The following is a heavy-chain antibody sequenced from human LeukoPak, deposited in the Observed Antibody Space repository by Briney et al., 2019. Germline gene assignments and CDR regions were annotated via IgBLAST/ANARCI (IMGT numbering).Heavy chain of an antibody. Sequence: SETLSLTCTVSGGSISTYYWSWIRQPPGKGLEWIGYIYYTGSTSYNPSLRSRVTMSLDASKNQFSLELNSVTPADTAVYYCARGGNYWPQWWFDPWGRGTLVSVSS. CDR1: GGSISTYY. CDR2: IYYTGST. D-gene: IGHD1-26*01. J-gene: IGHJ5*02. CDR3: ARGGNYWPQWWFDP. V-gene: IGHV4-59*01.